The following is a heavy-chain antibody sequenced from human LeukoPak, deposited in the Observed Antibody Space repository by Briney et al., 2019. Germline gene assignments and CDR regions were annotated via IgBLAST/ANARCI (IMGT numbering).Heavy chain of an antibody. CDR1: GFTFSSYS. CDR3: ARNYCSGGSCYSDY. D-gene: IGHD2-15*01. J-gene: IGHJ4*02. Sequence: GGSLRLSCAASGFTFSSYSMNWVRQAPGKGLEWVSYISSSSSTIYYADAVKGRFTISRDNANNSLYLQMNSRRAEDTAVYYCARNYCSGGSCYSDYWGQGTLVTVSS. V-gene: IGHV3-48*04. CDR2: ISSSSSTI.